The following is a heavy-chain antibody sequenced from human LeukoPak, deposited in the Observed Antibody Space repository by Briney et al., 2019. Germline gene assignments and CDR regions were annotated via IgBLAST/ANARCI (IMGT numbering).Heavy chain of an antibody. V-gene: IGHV3-48*03. J-gene: IGHJ6*03. CDR1: GFTFSSYE. D-gene: IGHD6-13*01. Sequence: QPGGSLRLSCAASGFTFSSYEMNWVRQAPGKGLEWVSYISSSGSTIYYADSVKGRFTISRDNAKNSLYLQMNSLRAEDTAVYYCAKDGLRPIAAAGIQDDYYYMDVWGKGTTVTISS. CDR3: AKDGLRPIAAAGIQDDYYYMDV. CDR2: ISSSGSTI.